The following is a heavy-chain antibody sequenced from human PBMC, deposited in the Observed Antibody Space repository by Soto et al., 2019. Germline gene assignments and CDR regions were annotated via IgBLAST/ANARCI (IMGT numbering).Heavy chain of an antibody. CDR3: ARDERIAVAGTDT. Sequence: PGGSLRLSCEASGFIFSNYAMTWVRQAAGKGLEWVSSISGPGGSTYYADSVQGRLTISRDNSKNTLFLQMHSLRADDTALYFCARDERIAVAGTDTWGQGILVTVSS. CDR2: ISGPGGST. J-gene: IGHJ5*02. D-gene: IGHD6-19*01. CDR1: GFIFSNYA. V-gene: IGHV3-23*01.